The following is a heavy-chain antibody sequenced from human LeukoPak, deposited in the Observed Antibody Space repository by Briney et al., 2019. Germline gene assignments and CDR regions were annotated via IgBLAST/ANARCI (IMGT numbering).Heavy chain of an antibody. J-gene: IGHJ4*02. CDR1: GGSIRSNY. CDR2: IYFSDLT. V-gene: IGHV4-4*07. D-gene: IGHD3-10*01. CDR3: ARVFGSGTSPFDF. Sequence: SETLSLTCTISGGSIRSNYWNWIRQPAGKGLEWIGRIYFSDLTNYNPSLKSRITISIDMSRNQVSLNLTSVTAADTALYYCARVFGSGTSPFDFWGQGALVTVSS.